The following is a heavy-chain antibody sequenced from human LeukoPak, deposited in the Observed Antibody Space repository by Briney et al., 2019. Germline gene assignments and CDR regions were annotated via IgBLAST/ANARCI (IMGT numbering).Heavy chain of an antibody. V-gene: IGHV3-43*02. CDR1: GFIFSDYN. Sequence: GGSLRLSCAASGFIFSDYNMHWVRHVPGKGLEWVSIISGDGGRTSYADSVKGRVTISRDNSKNSLYLQMNSLRTEDTAFYYCAKDVSGSIDSWGQGTLVTVSS. CDR3: AKDVSGSIDS. D-gene: IGHD5/OR15-5a*01. CDR2: ISGDGGRT. J-gene: IGHJ4*02.